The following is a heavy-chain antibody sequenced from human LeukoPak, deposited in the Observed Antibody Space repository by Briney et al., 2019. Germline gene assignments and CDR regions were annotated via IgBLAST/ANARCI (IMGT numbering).Heavy chain of an antibody. V-gene: IGHV1-46*01. J-gene: IGHJ5*02. CDR2: INPSGGST. CDR3: ARDRYAHSSSWAPGYNWFDP. Sequence: ASVKVSCKASGYTVTSYYMHWVRQAPGQGLEWMGIINPSGGSTSYAQKFQGRVTMTRDTSTSTVYMELSSLRSEDTAVYYCARDRYAHSSSWAPGYNWFDPWGQGTLVTVSS. CDR1: GYTVTSYY. D-gene: IGHD6-13*01.